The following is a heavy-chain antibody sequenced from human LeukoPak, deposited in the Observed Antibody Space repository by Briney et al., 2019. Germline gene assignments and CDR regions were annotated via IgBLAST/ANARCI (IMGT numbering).Heavy chain of an antibody. J-gene: IGHJ6*03. D-gene: IGHD1-7*01. CDR1: GFTFSSYA. V-gene: IGHV3-48*03. Sequence: GGSLRLSCAASGFTFSSYAMSWVRQAPGKGLEWVSYISSSGSTIYYADSVKGRFTISRDNAKNSLYLQMNSLRAEDTAVYYCASLPFYRTYYYYYMDVWGKGTTVTVSS. CDR2: ISSSGSTI. CDR3: ASLPFYRTYYYYYMDV.